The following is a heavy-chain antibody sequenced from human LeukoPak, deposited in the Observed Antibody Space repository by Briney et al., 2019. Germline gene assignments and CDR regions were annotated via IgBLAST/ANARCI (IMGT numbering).Heavy chain of an antibody. CDR3: ARSPASGWYLIPYYFDY. V-gene: IGHV3-64*01. CDR2: ISSNGGST. J-gene: IGHJ4*02. CDR1: GFTFSSYA. Sequence: GGSLRLSCAASGFTFSSYAMHWVRQAPGKGLEYVSAISSNGGSTYYANSVKGRFTISRDNSKNTLYLQMGSLRAEDMAVYYCARSPASGWYLIPYYFDYWGQGTLVTVSS. D-gene: IGHD6-19*01.